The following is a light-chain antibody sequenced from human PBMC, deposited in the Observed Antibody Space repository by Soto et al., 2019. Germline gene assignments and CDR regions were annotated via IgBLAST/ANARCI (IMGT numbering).Light chain of an antibody. CDR3: QQLNSYPGST. Sequence: DIQLTQSPSFLSASVGDRVTITCRASQGISSYLAWYQQKPGKAPKLLIYAASTLQSGVPSRFSGSGSGTEFTLTISSLQPKDFATYYCQQLNSYPGSTFGAGTKVDIK. CDR2: AAS. CDR1: QGISSY. J-gene: IGKJ3*01. V-gene: IGKV1-9*01.